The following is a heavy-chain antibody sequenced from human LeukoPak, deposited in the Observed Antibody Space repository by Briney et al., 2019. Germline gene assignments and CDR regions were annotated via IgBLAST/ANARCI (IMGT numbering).Heavy chain of an antibody. CDR3: AREQGGYDSTEGNAFDI. V-gene: IGHV1-2*02. J-gene: IGHJ3*02. CDR1: GYTFTGYY. D-gene: IGHD3-22*01. CDR2: INPNSGGT. Sequence: ASVKVSCKASGYTFTGYYMHWVRQAPGQGLEWMGWINPNSGGTNYAQKFQGRVTMTRDTSISTAYMELSRLRSDDTAVYYCAREQGGYDSTEGNAFDIWGQGTMVTVSS.